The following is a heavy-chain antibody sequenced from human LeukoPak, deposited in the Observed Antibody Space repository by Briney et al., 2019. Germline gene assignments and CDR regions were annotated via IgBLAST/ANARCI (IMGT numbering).Heavy chain of an antibody. V-gene: IGHV4-34*01. D-gene: IGHD3-16*01. Sequence: PSETLSLTCAVYGGSFRGYYWSWIRQPPGKGLEGIGEINHSGSTNYNPSLKSRVTISVDTSKNQFSLKLSSVTAADTAVYYCAAPTGGYYYYYYGMDVWGQGTTVTVSS. CDR1: GGSFRGYY. CDR3: AAPTGGYYYYYYGMDV. J-gene: IGHJ6*02. CDR2: INHSGST.